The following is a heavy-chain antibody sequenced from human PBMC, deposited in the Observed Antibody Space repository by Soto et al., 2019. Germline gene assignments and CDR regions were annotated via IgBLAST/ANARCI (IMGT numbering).Heavy chain of an antibody. D-gene: IGHD3-3*01. CDR1: GFTFSSYG. CDR2: ISYDGSNK. V-gene: IGHV3-30*18. J-gene: IGHJ3*02. Sequence: GGSLRLSCAASGFTFSSYGMHWVRQAPGKGLEWVAVISYDGSNKYYADSVKGRFTISRDNSKNTLYLQMNSLRAEDTAVYYCAKEAAYYDFWSGYYTPDAFDIWGQGTMVTVSS. CDR3: AKEAAYYDFWSGYYTPDAFDI.